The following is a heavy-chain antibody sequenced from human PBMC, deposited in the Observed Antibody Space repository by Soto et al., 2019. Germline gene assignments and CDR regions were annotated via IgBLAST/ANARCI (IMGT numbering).Heavy chain of an antibody. D-gene: IGHD6-19*01. CDR2: VSHDGRNX. CDR1: GFTFSDYA. J-gene: IGHJ4*02. V-gene: IGHV3-30*18. CDR3: AKGGRQWLVTSDFNY. Sequence: VQLVESGGGVVQPGRSLRLSCAASGFTFSDYAMHWVRQXXGKGLEWVAVVSHDGRNXHYADSVKXRFTISRDSSKNTVSXXXXXLRAEDTAVYYCAKGGRQWLVTSDFNYWGQGALVTVSS.